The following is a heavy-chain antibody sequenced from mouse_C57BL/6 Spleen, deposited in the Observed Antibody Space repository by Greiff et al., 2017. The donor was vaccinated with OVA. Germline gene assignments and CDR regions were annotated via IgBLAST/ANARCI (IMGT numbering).Heavy chain of an antibody. Sequence: EVKLEESGGGLVQPKGSLKLSCAASGFSFNTYAMNWVRQAPGKGLEWVARIRSKSNNYATYYADSVKDRFTISRDDSESMLYLQMNNVKTEDTAMYYCVRHTVVAPFDYWGQGTTLTVSS. CDR1: GFSFNTYA. V-gene: IGHV10-1*01. J-gene: IGHJ2*01. CDR3: VRHTVVAPFDY. CDR2: IRSKSNNYAT. D-gene: IGHD1-1*01.